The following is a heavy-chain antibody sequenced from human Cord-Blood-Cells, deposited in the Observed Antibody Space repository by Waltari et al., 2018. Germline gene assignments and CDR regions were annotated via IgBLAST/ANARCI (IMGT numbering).Heavy chain of an antibody. V-gene: IGHV1-24*01. CDR2: FDPEDGET. Sequence: QVQLAQSGAEVKKPGASVKVSCKVSGYTLTDLSLPWVRQVPGKGLEWMGGFDPEDGETSYAQKFQGRVTMTEDTSTDTAYMELSSLRSEDTAVYYCATDRRDGYNYGDAFDIWGQGTMVTVSS. D-gene: IGHD5-12*01. CDR3: ATDRRDGYNYGDAFDI. J-gene: IGHJ3*02. CDR1: GYTLTDLS.